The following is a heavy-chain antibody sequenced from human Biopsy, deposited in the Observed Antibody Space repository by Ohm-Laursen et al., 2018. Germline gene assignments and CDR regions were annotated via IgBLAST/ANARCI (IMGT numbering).Heavy chain of an antibody. D-gene: IGHD4-17*01. Sequence: SLRLSCAASGFSFSDYHMRWVRQAPGKGLEWVSVLSGSGGTTYCADSVKGRFTISRDNSKNTLFLQMNSLRAADTAIYYCASDLNGDPSAFDYWGQGTPVTVSS. CDR3: ASDLNGDPSAFDY. V-gene: IGHV3-23*01. CDR2: LSGSGGTT. CDR1: GFSFSDYH. J-gene: IGHJ4*02.